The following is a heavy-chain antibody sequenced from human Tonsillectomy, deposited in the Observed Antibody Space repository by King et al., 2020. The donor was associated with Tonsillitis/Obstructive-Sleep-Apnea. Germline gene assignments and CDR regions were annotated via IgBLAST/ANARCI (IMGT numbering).Heavy chain of an antibody. CDR1: GFTFSSYA. CDR2: ISGSGGST. J-gene: IGHJ4*02. D-gene: IGHD3-3*02. CDR3: AKDQGAKHFWSGYLLPDFDY. V-gene: IGHV3-23*04. Sequence: VQLVESGGGLVQPGGSLRLSCAASGFTFSSYAMSWVRQAPGKGLEWVSAISGSGGSTYYADSVKGRFTISRDNSKNTLYLQMNSLRAEDTAVYYCAKDQGAKHFWSGYLLPDFDYWGQGTLVTVSS.